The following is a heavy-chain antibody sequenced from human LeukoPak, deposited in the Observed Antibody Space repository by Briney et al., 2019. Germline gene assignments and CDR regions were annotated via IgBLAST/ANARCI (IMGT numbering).Heavy chain of an antibody. J-gene: IGHJ6*03. CDR1: GGSISSGDYY. Sequence: SETLSLTCTVSGGSISSGDYYWSWIRQPPGKGLEWIGYIYYSGSTYYNPSLKSRVTISVDTSKNQFSLKLSSVTAADTAVYYCARKRMYSGYDGYYYYYMDVWGKGTTVTVSS. CDR3: ARKRMYSGYDGYYYYYMDV. V-gene: IGHV4-30-4*08. D-gene: IGHD5-12*01. CDR2: IYYSGST.